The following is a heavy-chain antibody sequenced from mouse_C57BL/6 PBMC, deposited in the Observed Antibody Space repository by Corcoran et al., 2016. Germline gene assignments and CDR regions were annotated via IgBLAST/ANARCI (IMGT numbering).Heavy chain of an antibody. CDR2: INPYNGGT. CDR3: ARGKDYYGSSYDY. D-gene: IGHD1-1*01. V-gene: IGHV1-19*01. Sequence: EVQLQQSGPVLVKPGASVKMSCKASGYTFTDYYMNWVKQSHGKSLEWIGVINPYNGGTSYNQKFKGKATLTVDKSSSTAYMELNSLTSEDSAVYYCARGKDYYGSSYDYWGQGTTLTVSS. CDR1: GYTFTDYY. J-gene: IGHJ2*01.